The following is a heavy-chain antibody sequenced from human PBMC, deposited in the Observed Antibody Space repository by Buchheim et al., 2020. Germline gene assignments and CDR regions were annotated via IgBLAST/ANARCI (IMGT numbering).Heavy chain of an antibody. CDR1: GFTFGDYA. D-gene: IGHD5-18*01. CDR3: TREGPPYSYGFIEALYFDY. J-gene: IGHJ4*02. CDR2: IRSKAYGGTT. V-gene: IGHV3-49*03. Sequence: EVQLVESGGGLVQPGRSLRLSCTASGFTFGDYAMSWFRQAPGKGLEWVGFIRSKAYGGTTEYAASVKGRFTISRDDSKSIAYLQMNSLKTEDTAVYYCTREGPPYSYGFIEALYFDYWGQGTL.